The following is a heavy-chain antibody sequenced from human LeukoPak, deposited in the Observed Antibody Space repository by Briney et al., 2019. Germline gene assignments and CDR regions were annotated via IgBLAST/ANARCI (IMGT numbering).Heavy chain of an antibody. CDR2: ISGSGGST. CDR1: GFTFSSYG. V-gene: IGHV3-23*01. Sequence: GGSLRPSCAASGFTFSSYGMSWVRQAPGKGLEWVSGISGSGGSTYYADSVTGRFTISRDNSKNTLYLQMNSLRAEDTAVYYCAKGDGMITFGGVIVLFDYWGQGTLVTVSS. D-gene: IGHD3-16*02. J-gene: IGHJ4*02. CDR3: AKGDGMITFGGVIVLFDY.